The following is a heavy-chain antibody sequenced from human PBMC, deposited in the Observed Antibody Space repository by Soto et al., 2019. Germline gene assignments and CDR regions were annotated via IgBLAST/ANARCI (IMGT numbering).Heavy chain of an antibody. CDR2: IYYSGST. J-gene: IGHJ4*02. CDR3: ARATVTTDFDY. Sequence: SETLSLTCTVSGGSISSYYWSWIRQPPGKGLEWIGYIYYSGSTNYNPSLKSRVTISVDTSKNQFSLKLSSVTAADTAVYYCARATVTTDFDYWGQGTLVTVSS. D-gene: IGHD4-17*01. CDR1: GGSISSYY. V-gene: IGHV4-59*01.